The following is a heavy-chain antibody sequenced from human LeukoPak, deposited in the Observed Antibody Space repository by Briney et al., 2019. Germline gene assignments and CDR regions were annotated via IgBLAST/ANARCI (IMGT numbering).Heavy chain of an antibody. V-gene: IGHV3-15*01. CDR2: IKSKTDGGTT. CDR1: GFTFSSYG. D-gene: IGHD2-8*01. J-gene: IGHJ4*02. Sequence: PGGTLRLSCAASGFTFSSYGMTWVRQAPGKGLEWVGRIKSKTDGGTTDYAAPVKGRFIISRDDSKNTLYLQMNSLKIEDTAVYYCRGNGWGQGTLVTVSS. CDR3: RGNG.